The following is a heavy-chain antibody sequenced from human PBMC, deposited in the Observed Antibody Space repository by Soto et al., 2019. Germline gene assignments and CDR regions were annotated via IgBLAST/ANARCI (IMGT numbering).Heavy chain of an antibody. CDR3: AKGRGYCSSTSCYVGSDY. J-gene: IGHJ4*02. D-gene: IGHD2-2*01. CDR1: GFTFSSYS. CDR2: ISSSSSTI. Sequence: SLRLSCAASGFTFSSYSMNWVRQAPGKGLEWVSYISSSSSTIYYADSVKGRFTISRDSAKNTLYLQMNSLRAEDTAVYYCAKGRGYCSSTSCYVGSDYWGQGTLVTVSS. V-gene: IGHV3-48*01.